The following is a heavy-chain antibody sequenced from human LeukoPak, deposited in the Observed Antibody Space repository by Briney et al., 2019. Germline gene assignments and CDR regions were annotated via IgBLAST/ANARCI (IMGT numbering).Heavy chain of an antibody. CDR3: ARDYCGGDCFPDY. V-gene: IGHV1-2*06. J-gene: IGHJ4*02. Sequence: ASVKVSCKASGYTFSGYYMHWVRQAPGQGLEWMGRINPNSGGTNYAQKFQGGVTMTRDTSISTAYMELSRLRSDDTAVYYCARDYCGGDCFPDYWGQGTLVTASS. CDR1: GYTFSGYY. D-gene: IGHD2-21*02. CDR2: INPNSGGT.